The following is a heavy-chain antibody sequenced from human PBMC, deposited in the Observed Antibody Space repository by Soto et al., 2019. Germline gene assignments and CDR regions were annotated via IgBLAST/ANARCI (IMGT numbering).Heavy chain of an antibody. CDR1: GDSIGTTHSY. J-gene: IGHJ4*02. Sequence: SETLSLTCTVSGDSIGTTHSYWAWIRQSPGKGLEWIGNIHYSGSTNYNPSLKSRVTISVDTSKNQFSLKLSSVTAADTAVYYCARERWSQQLVFDYWGQGTLVTVSS. V-gene: IGHV4-39*07. D-gene: IGHD6-6*01. CDR3: ARERWSQQLVFDY. CDR2: IHYSGST.